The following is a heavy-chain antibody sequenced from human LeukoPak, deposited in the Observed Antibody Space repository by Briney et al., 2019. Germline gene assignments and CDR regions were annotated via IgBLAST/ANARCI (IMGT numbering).Heavy chain of an antibody. D-gene: IGHD1-26*01. CDR3: ARHGTYYKFDF. V-gene: IGHV4-39*01. CDR1: GGSINSGSYY. CDR2: IYCSGST. J-gene: IGHJ4*02. Sequence: SETLSLTCNVSGGSINSGSYYWGWIRQPPGEGLEWIGSIYCSGSTYYNPSLKSRVTISVDTSKNQFSLRLSSVTAADTATYYCARHGTYYKFDFWGQGTLVTVSS.